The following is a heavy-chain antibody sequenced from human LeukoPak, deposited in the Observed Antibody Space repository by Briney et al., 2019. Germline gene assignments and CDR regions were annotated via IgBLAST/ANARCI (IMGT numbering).Heavy chain of an antibody. Sequence: PSETLSLTCAVYGGSFSGYYWSWSRQPPGERLEWVGEINHSGSTNYNPSLKSRVTISVDTSKNQFSLKLSSVTAADTAVYYCARAHYGGNSGAFDYWGQGTLVTVSS. CDR2: INHSGST. CDR1: GGSFSGYY. D-gene: IGHD4-23*01. J-gene: IGHJ4*02. CDR3: ARAHYGGNSGAFDY. V-gene: IGHV4-34*01.